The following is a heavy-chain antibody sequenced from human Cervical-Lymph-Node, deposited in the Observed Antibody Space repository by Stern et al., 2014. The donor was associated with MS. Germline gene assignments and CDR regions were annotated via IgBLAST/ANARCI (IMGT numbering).Heavy chain of an antibody. V-gene: IGHV1-2*02. CDR2: IDPNSGGT. J-gene: IGHJ4*02. CDR3: ARGRGDARPYYFDY. Sequence: QMQLVQSGAEVKKPGASVKVSCKASGYTFTNYYIHWVRQAPGQVLEWMGWIDPNSGGTNYAQKSQGRVTMTRDTSISTAYMELSRLTSDDTAVYYCARGRGDARPYYFDYWGQGTLVTVSS. CDR1: GYTFTNYY. D-gene: IGHD4-17*01.